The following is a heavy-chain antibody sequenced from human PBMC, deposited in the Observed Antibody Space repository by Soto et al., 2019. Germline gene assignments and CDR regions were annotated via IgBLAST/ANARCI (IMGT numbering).Heavy chain of an antibody. D-gene: IGHD4-17*01. CDR2: IYYSGSS. V-gene: IGHV4-30-4*01. J-gene: IGHJ3*02. CDR3: AITGDYEGVPAFDI. Sequence: QVQLQESGPGLVKPSQTLSLTCTVSGGSISSGYYYWSWIRQPPGQGLEWIGYIYYSGSSYYNPSRKSRVTISVDTPKNQSSRKLSSVTAADTAVDYCAITGDYEGVPAFDIWGQGTMVTVSS. CDR1: GGSISSGYYY.